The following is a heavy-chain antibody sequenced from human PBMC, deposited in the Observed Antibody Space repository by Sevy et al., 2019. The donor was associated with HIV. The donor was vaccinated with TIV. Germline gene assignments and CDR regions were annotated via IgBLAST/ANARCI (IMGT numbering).Heavy chain of an antibody. CDR3: AKDHDNNWFDP. Sequence: GGSLRLSCAASRFTFNIYAMTWVRQAPGKGLKWVSTISSSGTITYYADSVKGRFTISRDNSKNTLYLQMNSLRAEDTAIYFCAKDHDNNWFDPWGQGTLVTVSS. CDR2: ISSSGTIT. CDR1: RFTFNIYA. D-gene: IGHD3-9*01. J-gene: IGHJ5*02. V-gene: IGHV3-23*01.